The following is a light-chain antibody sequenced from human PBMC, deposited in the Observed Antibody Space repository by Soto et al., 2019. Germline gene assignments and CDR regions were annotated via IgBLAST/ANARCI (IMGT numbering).Light chain of an antibody. V-gene: IGLV1-47*01. Sequence: QSVLTQPPSASGTPGQRVTISCSGSTYNIGSNYVYWYQHLPGTAPKLLIYRNDQRPSGVPDRFSGSKSGTSASLAISGLRSEDEADYYCAAWDDSLSGSVLFGGGTKVTVL. J-gene: IGLJ2*01. CDR1: TYNIGSNY. CDR2: RND. CDR3: AAWDDSLSGSVL.